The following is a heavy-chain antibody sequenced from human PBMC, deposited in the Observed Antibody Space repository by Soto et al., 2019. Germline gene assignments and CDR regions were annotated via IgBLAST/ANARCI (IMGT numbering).Heavy chain of an antibody. CDR2: IYPGDSDT. J-gene: IGHJ6*02. D-gene: IGHD2-2*01. V-gene: IGHV5-51*07. Sequence: SQKIAFRGSGFHYTSYWYGWVHQLTGKGLEWMGIIYPGDSDTRYSPSFQGQVTISADKSISTAYLQWSSLKASDTAMEDCARRSRYAVGVYGMDGWGRGTTVTV. CDR3: ARRSRYAVGVYGMDG. CDR1: GFHYTSYW.